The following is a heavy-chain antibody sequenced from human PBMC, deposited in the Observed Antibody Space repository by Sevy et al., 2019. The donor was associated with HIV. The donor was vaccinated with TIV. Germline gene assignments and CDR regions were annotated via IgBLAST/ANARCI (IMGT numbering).Heavy chain of an antibody. V-gene: IGHV3-48*01. J-gene: IGHJ4*02. Sequence: GGSLRLSCAASRFTFSSYSMNWVRQAPGKGLEWVSYISSSSSTIYYSDSVKGRFTISRDNAKNSLCLQMNSLRAEDTAVYYCARDGDYDFWSGYYFFGKKTDYWGQGTLVTVSS. CDR1: RFTFSSYS. CDR2: ISSSSSTI. CDR3: ARDGDYDFWSGYYFFGKKTDY. D-gene: IGHD3-3*01.